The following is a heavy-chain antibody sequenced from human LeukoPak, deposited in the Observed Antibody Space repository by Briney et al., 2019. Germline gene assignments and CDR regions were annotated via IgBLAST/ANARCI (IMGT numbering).Heavy chain of an antibody. CDR3: ARVYGYSSSWYSVQWAFDI. CDR2: ISAYNGNT. CDR1: GYTFTSYG. J-gene: IGHJ3*02. D-gene: IGHD6-13*01. Sequence: ASVKVSCKASGYTFTSYGISWVRQAPGQGLEWMGWISAYNGNTNYAQKLQGRVTMTTDTSTSTAYMELRSLRSDDTAVYYCARVYGYSSSWYSVQWAFDIWGQRTMVTVSS. V-gene: IGHV1-18*01.